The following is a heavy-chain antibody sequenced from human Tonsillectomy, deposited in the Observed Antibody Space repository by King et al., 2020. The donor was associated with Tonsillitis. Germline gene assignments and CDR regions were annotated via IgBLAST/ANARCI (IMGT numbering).Heavy chain of an antibody. CDR2: ISAYKGNT. CDR3: AREMAGYCSGGTCNLSSDY. D-gene: IGHD2-15*01. J-gene: IGHJ4*02. V-gene: IGHV1-18*04. CDR1: GYSFTTYG. Sequence: LVQSGSEVKKPGASVKVSCKASGYSFTTYGIIWVRQAPGQGLEWMGWISAYKGNTNYAQKFQGRVTMTTDTSTSTAYMELRSLRSDDTAVYYCAREMAGYCSGGTCNLSSDYWGQGTLVTVYS.